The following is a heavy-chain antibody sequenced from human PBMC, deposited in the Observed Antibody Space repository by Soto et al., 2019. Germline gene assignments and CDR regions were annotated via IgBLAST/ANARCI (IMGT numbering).Heavy chain of an antibody. Sequence: QLQLQESGPGLLKPSETLSLTCSVSGASTSSTIHYWGWIRQPPGKGLEWLGSLSHSGNTHYNPSLKSRLIISADKSKIQFSLTLTTVTPADTAVYFCARHMDYNILTGYFDWGQGTLVTVSS. CDR2: LSHSGNT. CDR1: GASTSSTIHY. D-gene: IGHD3-9*01. V-gene: IGHV4-39*01. CDR3: ARHMDYNILTGYFD. J-gene: IGHJ4*02.